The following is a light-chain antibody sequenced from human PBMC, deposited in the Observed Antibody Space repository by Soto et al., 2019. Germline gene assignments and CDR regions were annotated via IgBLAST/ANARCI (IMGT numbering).Light chain of an antibody. Sequence: DIQMTQSPSSLSASVGDRVTITCRASQGIRIDLGWFQQRPGKAPKRLIYGASSLQSGVPSRFSGSGYGTEFTLTISNLQPEDFATYYCLQNNSFPRTLGQGTKVGIK. CDR1: QGIRID. CDR2: GAS. V-gene: IGKV1-17*02. J-gene: IGKJ1*01. CDR3: LQNNSFPRT.